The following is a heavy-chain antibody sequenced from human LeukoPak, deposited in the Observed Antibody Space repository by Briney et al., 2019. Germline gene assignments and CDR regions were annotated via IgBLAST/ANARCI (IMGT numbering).Heavy chain of an antibody. CDR3: ARAGYCGGDCYYYYYYYMDV. V-gene: IGHV1-69*13. J-gene: IGHJ6*03. CDR2: IIPIFATA. CDR1: GGTFSSYA. Sequence: SVKVSCKASGGTFSSYAISWVRQAPGQGLEWMGGIIPIFATANYAQKFQGRVTITADESTSTAYMELSSLRSEDTAVYYCARAGYCGGDCYYYYYYYMDVWGKGTTVTVSS. D-gene: IGHD2-21*01.